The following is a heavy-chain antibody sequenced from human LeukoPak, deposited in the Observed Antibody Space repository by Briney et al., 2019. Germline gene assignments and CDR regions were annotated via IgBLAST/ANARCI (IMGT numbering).Heavy chain of an antibody. CDR3: ARVSLAAAGRPFDY. J-gene: IGHJ4*02. V-gene: IGHV4-59*01. CDR1: GGSISSYY. Sequence: SETLSLTCTVSGGSISSYYWSWIRQPPGKGLEWMGYIYYSGSTNYNPSLKSRVTISVDTSKNQFSLKLSSVTAADAAVYYCARVSLAAAGRPFDYWGQGTLVTVSS. D-gene: IGHD6-13*01. CDR2: IYYSGST.